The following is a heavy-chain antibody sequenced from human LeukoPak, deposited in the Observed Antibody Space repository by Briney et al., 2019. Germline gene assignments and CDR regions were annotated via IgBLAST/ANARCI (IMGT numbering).Heavy chain of an antibody. V-gene: IGHV1-69*01. D-gene: IGHD2-2*01. CDR2: IIPIFGTA. CDR3: AREEVGVVPAAIYWFDP. CDR1: GGTFSSYA. J-gene: IGHJ5*02. Sequence: GSSVKVSCKASGGTFSSYAISWVRQAPGQGLEWMGGIIPIFGTANYAQKFQGRVTITADESTSTAYMELSSLGSEDTAVYYCAREEVGVVPAAIYWFDPWGQGTLVTVSS.